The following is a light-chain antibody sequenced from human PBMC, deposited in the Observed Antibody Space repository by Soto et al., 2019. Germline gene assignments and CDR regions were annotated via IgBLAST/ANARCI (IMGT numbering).Light chain of an antibody. CDR1: QSVSSK. CDR3: QQYNNWPGT. CDR2: GAS. V-gene: IGKV3-15*01. J-gene: IGKJ1*01. Sequence: EIVLTQSPGTLSVFPGERATLSCRASQSVSSKLAWYQQKPGQAPRLLFYGASTGATGIPARFSGSGSETEFTLSISSLQSEDFAVYYCQQYNNWPGTFGQGTKVEIK.